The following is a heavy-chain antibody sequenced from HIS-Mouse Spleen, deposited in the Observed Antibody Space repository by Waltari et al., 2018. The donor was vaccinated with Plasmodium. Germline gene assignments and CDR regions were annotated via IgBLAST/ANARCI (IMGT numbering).Heavy chain of an antibody. CDR2: IKQDGSEK. Sequence: EVQLVESGGGLVQPGGSLRLSCAASGFTFSSYWMSWVRQAPGKGLGWVENIKQDGSEKDDVDSVKGRFTISRDNAKNSLYLQMNSLRAEDTAVYYCARDRSAAALLGYWGQGTLVTVSS. CDR3: ARDRSAAALLGY. J-gene: IGHJ4*02. V-gene: IGHV3-7*01. CDR1: GFTFSSYW. D-gene: IGHD6-13*01.